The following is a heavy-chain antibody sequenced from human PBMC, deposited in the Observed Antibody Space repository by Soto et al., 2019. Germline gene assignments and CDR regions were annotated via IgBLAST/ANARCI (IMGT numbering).Heavy chain of an antibody. CDR3: ARGGGEGLFDY. D-gene: IGHD2-15*01. V-gene: IGHV4-34*01. CDR2: INHSGST. J-gene: IGHJ4*02. Sequence: QVQLQQWGAGLLKPSETLSLTCAVYGGSFSGYYWSWIRQPPGKGLEWIGEINHSGSTNYNPSLKSRVTISVDTSKNQFSLKLSSVTAADTAVYYCARGGGEGLFDYWGQGTLVTVSS. CDR1: GGSFSGYY.